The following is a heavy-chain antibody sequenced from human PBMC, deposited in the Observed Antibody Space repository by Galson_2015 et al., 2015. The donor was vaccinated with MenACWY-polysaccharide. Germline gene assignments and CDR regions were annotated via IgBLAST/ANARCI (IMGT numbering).Heavy chain of an antibody. V-gene: IGHV2-5*02. CDR1: GFSLSTHGVG. CDR2: TYWDDDN. Sequence: PALVKPTQPLTLTCTFSGFSLSTHGVGVGWIRQPPGKALECLALTYWDDDNRYSPSLKSRLTISKDTSKNQVVLRMTNMDPVDTGTYYCARIRYYDYYMDVWGKGTTVTVSS. J-gene: IGHJ6*03. CDR3: ARIRYYDYYMDV.